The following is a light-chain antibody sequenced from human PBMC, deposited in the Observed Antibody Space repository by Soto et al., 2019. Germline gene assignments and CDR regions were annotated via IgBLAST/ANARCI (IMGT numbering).Light chain of an antibody. CDR1: SRDIGNYNY. Sequence: QSVLTQPASGSGSPGQSITISCTVTSRDIGNYNYVSWYQHHPGKAPKLMIYEVTSRPSGVSDRFSGSKSGMTASLTISGLQPEDEADYFCASYRSANTLVVFGTGTKVTVL. V-gene: IGLV2-14*01. CDR3: ASYRSANTLVV. CDR2: EVT. J-gene: IGLJ1*01.